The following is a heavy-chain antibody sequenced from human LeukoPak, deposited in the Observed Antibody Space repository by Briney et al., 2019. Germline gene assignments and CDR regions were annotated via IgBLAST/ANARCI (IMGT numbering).Heavy chain of an antibody. D-gene: IGHD2-2*02. Sequence: GGSLRLSCAASGFTFSSYSMNWVRQAPGKGLEWVSSISSSSSYIYYADSVEGRFTISRDNAKNSLYLQMNSLRAEDTAVYYCARDHRRNTPGYWGQGTLVTVSS. J-gene: IGHJ4*02. CDR3: ARDHRRNTPGY. CDR1: GFTFSSYS. V-gene: IGHV3-21*01. CDR2: ISSSSSYI.